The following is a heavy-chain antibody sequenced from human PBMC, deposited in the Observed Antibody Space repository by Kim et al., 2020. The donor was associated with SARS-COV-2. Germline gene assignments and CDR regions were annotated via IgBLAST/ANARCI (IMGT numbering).Heavy chain of an antibody. CDR2: ISAYNGNT. D-gene: IGHD3-3*01. J-gene: IGHJ5*02. Sequence: ASVKVSCKASGYTFTSYGISWVRQAPGQGLEWMGWISAYNGNTNYAQKLQGRVTMTTDTSTSTAYMELRSLRSDDTAVYYCARDLAQYYDFWSGFLPPNWFDPWGQGTLVTVSS. V-gene: IGHV1-18*01. CDR3: ARDLAQYYDFWSGFLPPNWFDP. CDR1: GYTFTSYG.